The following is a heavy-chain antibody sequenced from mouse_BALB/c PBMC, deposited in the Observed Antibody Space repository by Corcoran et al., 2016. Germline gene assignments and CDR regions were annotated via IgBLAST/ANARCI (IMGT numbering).Heavy chain of an antibody. CDR1: GFTFSGFW. D-gene: IGHD2-1*01. J-gene: IGHJ1*01. CDR3: MRYGNYWYFDV. V-gene: IGHV11-2*02. Sequence: EVQLLETGGGLVQPVGSRGLSCEGSGFTFSGFWMSWVRQTPGKTLEWIGDINSDDSAINYAQSIKDRFTIFRDNDKSTLDLQMSNVRSEDTATYFCMRYGNYWYFDVWGAGTTVTVSS. CDR2: INSDDSAI.